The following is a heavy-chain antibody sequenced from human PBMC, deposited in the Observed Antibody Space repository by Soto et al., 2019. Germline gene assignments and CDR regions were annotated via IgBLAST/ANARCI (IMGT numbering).Heavy chain of an antibody. CDR2: IYYSGST. CDR3: ARLRKRLNNDY. D-gene: IGHD1-1*01. CDR1: GGSISSYY. V-gene: IGHV4-59*12. J-gene: IGHJ4*02. Sequence: LSLTCTVSGGSISSYYWSWIRQPPGKGLEWIGYIYYSGSTNYNPSLKSRVTISVDTSKNQFSLKLSSVTAADTAVYYCARLRKRLNNDYWGQGTLVTVSS.